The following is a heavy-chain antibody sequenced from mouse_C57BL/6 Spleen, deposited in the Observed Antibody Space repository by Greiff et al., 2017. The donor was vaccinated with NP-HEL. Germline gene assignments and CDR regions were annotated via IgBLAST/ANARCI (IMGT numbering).Heavy chain of an antibody. Sequence: EVKLMESGGGLVKPGGSLKLSCAASGFTFSSYAMSWVRQTPEQRLEWVATISDGGSSTYYPDNVKGRFTISRDNAKNNLYLQMSHLKSEDTAMYYCARGRNYGSSYDGFAYWGQGTLVTVSA. V-gene: IGHV5-4*03. CDR2: ISDGGSST. J-gene: IGHJ3*01. CDR3: ARGRNYGSSYDGFAY. D-gene: IGHD1-1*01. CDR1: GFTFSSYA.